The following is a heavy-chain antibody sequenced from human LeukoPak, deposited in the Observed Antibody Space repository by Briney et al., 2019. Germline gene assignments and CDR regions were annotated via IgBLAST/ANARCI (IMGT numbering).Heavy chain of an antibody. CDR2: ISYDGSNK. CDR1: GFTFSSYS. V-gene: IGHV3-30*03. D-gene: IGHD5-12*01. J-gene: IGHJ4*02. CDR3: GRDRGWLRSVDY. Sequence: GGSLRLSCVASGFTFSSYSMNWVRQAPRKGLEWVTIISYDGSNKHYADSVKGRFTISRDNSKNTLYLQMNSLRPEDTAVYYCGRDRGWLRSVDYWGQGTLVTVSS.